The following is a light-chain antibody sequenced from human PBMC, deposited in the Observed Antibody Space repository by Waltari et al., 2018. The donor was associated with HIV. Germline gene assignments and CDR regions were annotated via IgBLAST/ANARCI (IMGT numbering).Light chain of an antibody. V-gene: IGLV3-10*01. Sequence: SYELTQPPSVSVSPGPTARITCPGDALPTKYASWYQQKSGQAPVLVIYEDSKRPSGIPERFSGSRSGTMATLTISGAQVEDEADYYCYSTDSRGNHRVFGGGTKLTVL. CDR1: ALPTKY. J-gene: IGLJ2*01. CDR2: EDS. CDR3: YSTDSRGNHRV.